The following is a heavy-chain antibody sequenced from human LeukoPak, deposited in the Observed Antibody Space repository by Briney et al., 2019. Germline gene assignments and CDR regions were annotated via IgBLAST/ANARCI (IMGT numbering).Heavy chain of an antibody. D-gene: IGHD6-19*01. J-gene: IGHJ4*02. CDR2: IYISGST. CDR1: YGSISTYY. Sequence: PSETLSLTCTVSYGSISTYYWSWIRQPAGKGLEWIGRIYISGSTNYNPSLKSRVTMSVDTSKIQFPLKLTSVTAADTAVYYCARGPYSSGWYSFDYWGQGTLVTVSS. CDR3: ARGPYSSGWYSFDY. V-gene: IGHV4-4*07.